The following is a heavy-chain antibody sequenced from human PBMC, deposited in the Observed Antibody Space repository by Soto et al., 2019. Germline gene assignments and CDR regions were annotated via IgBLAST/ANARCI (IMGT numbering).Heavy chain of an antibody. Sequence: EVQLVESGGGLVQPGGSLRLSCAASGFTFSDNYMDWVRQAPGKGLEWVGRTRDKANSYTTKYAASVKGRFTISRDDSKNSLYLQMNSLKTEDTAVYYCARRYCSGGSCYDAFDIWGQGTMVTVSS. CDR2: TRDKANSYTT. CDR3: ARRYCSGGSCYDAFDI. CDR1: GFTFSDNY. J-gene: IGHJ3*02. V-gene: IGHV3-72*01. D-gene: IGHD2-15*01.